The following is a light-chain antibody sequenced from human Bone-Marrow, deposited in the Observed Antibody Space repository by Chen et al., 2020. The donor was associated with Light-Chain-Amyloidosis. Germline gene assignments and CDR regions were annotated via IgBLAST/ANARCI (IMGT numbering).Light chain of an antibody. Sequence: SYELTQPPSVSVSPGQTARITCSGDDLPTKYAYGYQQKPGQAPVLVIHRDTERPSGISERFSGSSQGTTATLTISRVQAEDEADYHGQSEDSSGTYEVIFGGGTNLNVL. V-gene: IGLV3-25*03. CDR1: DLPTKY. J-gene: IGLJ2*01. CDR3: QSEDSSGTYEVI. CDR2: RDT.